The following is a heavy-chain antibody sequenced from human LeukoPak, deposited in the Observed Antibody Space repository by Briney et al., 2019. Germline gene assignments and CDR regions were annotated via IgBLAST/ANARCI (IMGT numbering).Heavy chain of an antibody. CDR1: GFTFNNYW. Sequence: PGGSLRLSCEASGFTFNNYWMNWVRQTPGNGLEWVAIIKKDGSEKFYVDSVKGRFAISRDNAKNSLYLEVNSLRAEDTAVYYCARAGSPGSIDYWGQGTLLTVSS. J-gene: IGHJ4*02. D-gene: IGHD1-14*01. V-gene: IGHV3-7*04. CDR2: IKKDGSEK. CDR3: ARAGSPGSIDY.